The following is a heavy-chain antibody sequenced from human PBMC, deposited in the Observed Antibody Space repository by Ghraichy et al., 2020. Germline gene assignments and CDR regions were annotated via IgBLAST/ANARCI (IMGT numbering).Heavy chain of an antibody. Sequence: SETLSFTCTVSGGSISSYYWSWIRQPPGKGLEWIGYIYYSGSTNYNPSLKSRVTISVDTSKNQFSLKLSSVTAADTAVYYCARARHTYYYGSGSYGNWVDPWGQGTLVTVSS. J-gene: IGHJ5*02. D-gene: IGHD3-10*01. CDR2: IYYSGST. CDR1: GGSISSYY. V-gene: IGHV4-59*01. CDR3: ARARHTYYYGSGSYGNWVDP.